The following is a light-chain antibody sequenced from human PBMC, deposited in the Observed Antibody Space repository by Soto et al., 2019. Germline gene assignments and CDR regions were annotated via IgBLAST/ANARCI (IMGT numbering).Light chain of an antibody. V-gene: IGKV1-6*01. CDR1: QGIRND. J-gene: IGKJ1*01. CDR2: ATS. CDR3: LQDYSYPRT. Sequence: AIQMTQSPSSLSASVGDRVTIICRASQGIRNDLGWYQQRPGKAPKLLIYATSNIQSGVPSRFSGSGSGTDFTLTISSLQPEDFATYYCLQDYSYPRTFGQGTKVEIK.